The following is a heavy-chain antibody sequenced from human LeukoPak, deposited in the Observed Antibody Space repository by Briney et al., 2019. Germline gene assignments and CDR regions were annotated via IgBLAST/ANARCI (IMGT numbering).Heavy chain of an antibody. D-gene: IGHD3-10*01. Sequence: TGGSLRLSCAASGFTFSRYAMSWVRQAPGKGLECVSGISNSGGSTYYADSVKGRFTISRDNSKNTLYLQMNSLRAEDTAVYYCAKDRGFGSGSYYKVDYWGQGTLVTVSS. CDR2: ISNSGGST. V-gene: IGHV3-23*01. CDR3: AKDRGFGSGSYYKVDY. J-gene: IGHJ4*02. CDR1: GFTFSRYA.